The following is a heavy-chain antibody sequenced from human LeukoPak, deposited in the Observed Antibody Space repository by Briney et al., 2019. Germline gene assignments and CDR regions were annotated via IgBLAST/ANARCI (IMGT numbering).Heavy chain of an antibody. CDR2: IDYTGDT. CDR3: ARHPPGLRYFDP. D-gene: IGHD3-9*01. CDR1: GGSISSSSYY. J-gene: IGHJ5*02. Sequence: SETLSLTCTVSGGSISSSSYYWGWIRQPPGKGLEWIAYIDYTGDTNSSPSLKSRVTISVDTSKNQFSLRLNSVTAADTAFYYCARHPPGLRYFDPWGQGTLVTVSS. V-gene: IGHV4-61*05.